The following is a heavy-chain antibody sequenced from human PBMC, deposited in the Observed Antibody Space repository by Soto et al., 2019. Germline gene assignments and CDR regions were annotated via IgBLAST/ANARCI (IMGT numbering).Heavy chain of an antibody. Sequence: SEALCLTGSVPGGSISSGGYSWSWIRQPPGKGLEWIGYIYHSGSTYYNPSLKSRVTISVDRSKNQFSLKLSSVTAADTAVYYCARKYYDILTGYYYGMDVWGQGTTVTVSS. J-gene: IGHJ6*02. V-gene: IGHV4-30-2*01. CDR2: IYHSGST. D-gene: IGHD3-9*01. CDR3: ARKYYDILTGYYYGMDV. CDR1: GGSISSGGYS.